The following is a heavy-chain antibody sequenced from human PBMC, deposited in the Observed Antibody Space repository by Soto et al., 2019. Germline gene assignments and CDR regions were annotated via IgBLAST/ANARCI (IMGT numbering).Heavy chain of an antibody. D-gene: IGHD5-12*01. CDR3: VRHAQWIIRAY. CDR2: IFYSGIS. CDR1: GGSISKSGSYY. V-gene: IGHV4-39*01. Sequence: SETLSLTCTVSGGSISKSGSYYWAWIRQPPGKGLEWIASIFYSGISKYNPSLKSRVTISVDTSKNQVSLKLNSVTAADTAVYYCVRHAQWIIRAYWGQGSLVTVSS. J-gene: IGHJ4*02.